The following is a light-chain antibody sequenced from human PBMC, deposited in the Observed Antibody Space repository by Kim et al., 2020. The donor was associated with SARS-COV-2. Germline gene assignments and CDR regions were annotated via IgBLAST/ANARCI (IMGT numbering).Light chain of an antibody. CDR1: QGISSY. J-gene: IGKJ1*01. Sequence: AFVGDRVPITCRASQGISSYLAWYQQKPGKAPKLLIHGASTLESGVPSRFSGSGSGTEFTLTISSLQPEDFATYSCQQLITYPRTFGQGTKVDIK. CDR2: GAS. V-gene: IGKV1-9*01. CDR3: QQLITYPRT.